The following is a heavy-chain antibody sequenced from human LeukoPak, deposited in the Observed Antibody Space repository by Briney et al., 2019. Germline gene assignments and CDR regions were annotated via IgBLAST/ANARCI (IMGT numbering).Heavy chain of an antibody. CDR3: ARTPSPGLQFYYFDY. CDR1: AFTFRTYW. CDR2: IKDDGSEK. J-gene: IGHJ4*02. D-gene: IGHD5-24*01. Sequence: GGSLRLSCAASAFTFRTYWMSWVRQAPGKGLEWVANIKDDGSEKYYVDSVKGRFTISRDNAKNSLYLQMNSLRAEDTAFYYCARTPSPGLQFYYFDYWGQGALVIVSS. V-gene: IGHV3-7*01.